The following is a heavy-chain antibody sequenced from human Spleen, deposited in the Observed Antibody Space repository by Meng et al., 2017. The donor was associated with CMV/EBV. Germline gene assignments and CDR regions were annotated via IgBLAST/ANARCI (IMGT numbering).Heavy chain of an antibody. V-gene: IGHV3-15*01. Sequence: GSLRLSCAASGFTFSNAWMSWVRQAPGKGLEWVGRIKSKTDGGTTDYAAPVKGRFTISRDESKNTLYLQMNSLKTEDTAVYYCTTVYYYYYYGMDVWGQGTTVTVSS. D-gene: IGHD3-16*01. CDR2: IKSKTDGGTT. CDR1: GFTFSNAW. J-gene: IGHJ6*02. CDR3: TTVYYYYYYGMDV.